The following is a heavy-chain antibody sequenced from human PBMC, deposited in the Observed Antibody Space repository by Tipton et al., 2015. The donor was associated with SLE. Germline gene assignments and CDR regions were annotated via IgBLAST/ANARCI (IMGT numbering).Heavy chain of an antibody. V-gene: IGHV4-39*07. D-gene: IGHD5-12*01. CDR3: ARHAGGVATPFDY. Sequence: TLSLTCTVSGGAITSDGYYWAWIRQPPGKGLEWIGSLYYSGITYYNPSLKSQITISLDTSKNQFSLKLNSVTAADTAVYYCARHAGGVATPFDYWGQGTLVTVSS. J-gene: IGHJ4*02. CDR2: LYYSGIT. CDR1: GGAITSDGYY.